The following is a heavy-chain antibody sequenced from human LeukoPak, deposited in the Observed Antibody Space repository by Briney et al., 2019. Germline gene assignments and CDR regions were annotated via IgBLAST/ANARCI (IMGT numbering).Heavy chain of an antibody. CDR3: ARRDYYDSSGYYSYYFDY. V-gene: IGHV5-51*01. D-gene: IGHD3-22*01. CDR1: GCSFTSYW. Sequence: GESLKISCKGSGCSFTSYWIGWVRQMPGKGLEWMGIIYPGDSDTRYSPSFQGQVTISADKSISTAYLQWSSLKASDTAMYYCARRDYYDSSGYYSYYFDYWGQGTLVTVSS. CDR2: IYPGDSDT. J-gene: IGHJ4*02.